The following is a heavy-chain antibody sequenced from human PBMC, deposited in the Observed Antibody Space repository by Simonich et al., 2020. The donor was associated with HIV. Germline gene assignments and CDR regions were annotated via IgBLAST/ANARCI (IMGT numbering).Heavy chain of an antibody. Sequence: EYGGGLVQPGRSLRLSCAASGFIFSSYSMKWVRQAPGKGLEWVSFISSSKNYIYYADSVKGRFTISRDNAKDSLYLQMNSLRAEDTAVYYCARGRYYYDSIGSRRNHHYYYMDVWGKGTTVTVSS. J-gene: IGHJ6*03. CDR2: ISSSKNYI. V-gene: IGHV3-21*01. D-gene: IGHD3-22*01. CDR3: ARGRYYYDSIGSRRNHHYYYMDV. CDR1: GFIFSSYS.